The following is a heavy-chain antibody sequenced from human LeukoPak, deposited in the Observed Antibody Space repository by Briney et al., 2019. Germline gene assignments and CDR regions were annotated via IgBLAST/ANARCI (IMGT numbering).Heavy chain of an antibody. Sequence: GGSLRLSCAASGFTFSSYSMNWVRQAPGKGLEWVSSISSSSSYIYYADSVKGRFTISRDNAKNSLYLQMNSLRAEDTAVYYCARDREYYDFWSGYGDGLFGMDVWGQGTTVTVSS. CDR1: GFTFSSYS. CDR3: ARDREYYDFWSGYGDGLFGMDV. V-gene: IGHV3-21*01. J-gene: IGHJ6*02. CDR2: ISSSSSYI. D-gene: IGHD3-3*01.